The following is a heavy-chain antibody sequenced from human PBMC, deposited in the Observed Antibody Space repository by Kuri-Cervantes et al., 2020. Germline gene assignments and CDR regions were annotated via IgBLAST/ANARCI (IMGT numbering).Heavy chain of an antibody. Sequence: ASVKVSCKVSGYTLTELSMHWVRQAPGKGLEWMGWMNPNSGNTGYAQKFQGRVTMTRNTSISTAYMELSSLRSEDTAVYYCARVGGYCSSTSCYAADYYYYYGMDVWGQGTTVTVSS. CDR1: GYTLTELS. CDR2: MNPNSGNT. D-gene: IGHD2-2*01. V-gene: IGHV1-8*01. J-gene: IGHJ6*02. CDR3: ARVGGYCSSTSCYAADYYYYYGMDV.